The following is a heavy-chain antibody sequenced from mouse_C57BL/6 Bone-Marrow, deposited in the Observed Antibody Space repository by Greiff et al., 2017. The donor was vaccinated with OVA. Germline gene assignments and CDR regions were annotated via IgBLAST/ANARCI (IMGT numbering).Heavy chain of an antibody. J-gene: IGHJ3*01. CDR2: IDPSDSYT. CDR3: ARETGTRAWFAY. Sequence: VQLQQPGAELVMPGASVKLSCKASGYTFTSYWMHWVKQRPGQGLEWIGEIDPSDSYTNYNQKFKGKSTLTVDKSSSTAYMQLSSLTSEDSAVYYCARETGTRAWFAYWGQGTLVTVSA. V-gene: IGHV1-69*01. CDR1: GYTFTSYW. D-gene: IGHD4-1*01.